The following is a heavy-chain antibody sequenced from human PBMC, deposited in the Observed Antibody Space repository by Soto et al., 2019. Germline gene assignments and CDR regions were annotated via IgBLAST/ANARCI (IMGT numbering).Heavy chain of an antibody. CDR1: GYTFASYY. CDR2: INPSGGST. J-gene: IGHJ4*02. D-gene: IGHD1-1*01. V-gene: IGHV1-46*01. Sequence: ASVKVSCKASGYTFASYYMHWVRQAPGQGLEWMGIINPSGGSTSYAQKFQGRVTMTRDTSTSTVYMELSGLRSEDTAVYYCARDRPKDTGKKGYFEYWGQGTLVTVSS. CDR3: ARDRPKDTGKKGYFEY.